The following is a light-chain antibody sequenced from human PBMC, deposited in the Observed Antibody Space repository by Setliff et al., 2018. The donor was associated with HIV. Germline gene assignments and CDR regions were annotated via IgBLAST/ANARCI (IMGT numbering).Light chain of an antibody. CDR2: EVT. CDR1: SDDVGGSNY. V-gene: IGLV2-14*01. Sequence: QSALTQPASMSGSPGQSITISCTGSSDDVGGSNYVSWYQQHPGKAPTLIIYEVTVRPSGVSSRFSGSKSGNTASLTLSGLQTEDEADYYCSSYTKTASFYVFGSGTKVTVL. CDR3: SSYTKTASFYV. J-gene: IGLJ1*01.